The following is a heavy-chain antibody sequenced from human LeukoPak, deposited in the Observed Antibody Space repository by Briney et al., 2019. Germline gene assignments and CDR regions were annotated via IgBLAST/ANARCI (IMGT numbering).Heavy chain of an antibody. V-gene: IGHV4-34*01. CDR2: INHSGST. Sequence: PSETLSLTCAVYGGSFSGYYWSWIRQPPGKGLEWIGEINHSGSTNYNPSLKSRVTISVDTSKNQFSLKLSSVTAADTAVYYCARSRRYQLLRHAFDIRGQGTMVTVSS. CDR3: ARSRRYQLLRHAFDI. D-gene: IGHD2-2*01. CDR1: GGSFSGYY. J-gene: IGHJ3*02.